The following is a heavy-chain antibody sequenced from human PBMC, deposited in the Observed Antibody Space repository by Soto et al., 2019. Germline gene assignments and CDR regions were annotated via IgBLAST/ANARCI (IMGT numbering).Heavy chain of an antibody. V-gene: IGHV2-5*02. CDR3: AHSLVMGLGLSYYYHYAMDV. Sequence: SGPTLVNPTQTLTLTCTFPGFSLTTSGVGVGWIRQPPGKAPEWLALIYWDDDKRYRSSLKDRLTITKDTSKNQVVLTMTNMDPADTATYFCAHSLVMGLGLSYYYHYAMDVWGQGTAVTVSS. J-gene: IGHJ6*02. CDR1: GFSLTTSGVG. CDR2: IYWDDDK. D-gene: IGHD3-10*01.